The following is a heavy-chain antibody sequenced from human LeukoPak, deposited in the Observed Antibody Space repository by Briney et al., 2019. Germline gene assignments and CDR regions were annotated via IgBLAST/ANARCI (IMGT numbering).Heavy chain of an antibody. V-gene: IGHV1-8*03. J-gene: IGHJ5*02. CDR3: ARCERGSVPGIAVAGTIWFDP. CDR2: MNPNSGNT. D-gene: IGHD6-19*01. Sequence: ASVKVSCKASGYTFTSYDINWVRQATGQGLEWMGWMNPNSGNTGYAQKFQGRATITRSTSISTAYMELSSLRSEDTAVYYCARCERGSVPGIAVAGTIWFDPWGQGTLVTVSS. CDR1: GYTFTSYD.